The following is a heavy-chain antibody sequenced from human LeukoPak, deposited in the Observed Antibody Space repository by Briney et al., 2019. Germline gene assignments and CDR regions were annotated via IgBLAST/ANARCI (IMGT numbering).Heavy chain of an antibody. V-gene: IGHV4-4*02. CDR1: GGSISSSNW. Sequence: PSETLSLTCAVSGGSISSSNWWSWVRQPPGKGLEWIGEIYHSGSTNYNPSLKSRVTISVDKSKNQFSLKLSSVTAADTAVYYCARAALDTAMNYFDYWGQGTLVTVSS. CDR3: ARAALDTAMNYFDY. CDR2: IYHSGST. J-gene: IGHJ4*02. D-gene: IGHD5-18*01.